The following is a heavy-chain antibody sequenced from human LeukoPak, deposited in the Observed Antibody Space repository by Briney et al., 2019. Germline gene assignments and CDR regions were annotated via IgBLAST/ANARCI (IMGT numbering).Heavy chain of an antibody. V-gene: IGHV1-18*01. D-gene: IGHD2-2*02. J-gene: IGHJ4*02. CDR3: ARQKFCRSTSCYTDFDY. CDR2: ISAYNGNT. CDR1: GYTFTSYG. Sequence: ASVKVSCKASGYTFTSYGISWVRQAPGQGLEWMGWISAYNGNTNYAQKLQGRVTMTTDTSTSTAYMELRSLRSDDTAVYYCARQKFCRSTSCYTDFDYWGQGTLVTVSS.